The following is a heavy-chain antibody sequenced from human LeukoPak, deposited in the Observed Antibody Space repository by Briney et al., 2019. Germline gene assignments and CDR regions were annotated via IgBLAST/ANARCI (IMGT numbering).Heavy chain of an antibody. J-gene: IGHJ5*02. Sequence: ASVKVSCKASGYTFTGYYMHWVRQAPGQGLEWMGWINPNSGGTDYAQKFQGWVTMTRDTSISTAYMELSRLRSDDTAVYYCARDDSSKGFDPWGQGTLVTVSS. CDR2: INPNSGGT. CDR3: ARDDSSKGFDP. D-gene: IGHD6-13*01. CDR1: GYTFTGYY. V-gene: IGHV1-2*04.